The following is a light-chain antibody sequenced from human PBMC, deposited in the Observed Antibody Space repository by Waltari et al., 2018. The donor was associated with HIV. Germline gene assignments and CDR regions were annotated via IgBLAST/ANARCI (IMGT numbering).Light chain of an antibody. V-gene: IGLV2-18*02. Sequence: QSALTQPPSVSGSPGQSVTISCTGTSSDVGYYNRVYWYQQPPCTAPKLMIFEVSTLPSGVPDRVSGSKSDNTASLTISGLQAEDEADYYCSSYTSSNTWVFGGGTKLTVL. CDR2: EVS. CDR1: SSDVGYYNR. CDR3: SSYTSSNTWV. J-gene: IGLJ3*02.